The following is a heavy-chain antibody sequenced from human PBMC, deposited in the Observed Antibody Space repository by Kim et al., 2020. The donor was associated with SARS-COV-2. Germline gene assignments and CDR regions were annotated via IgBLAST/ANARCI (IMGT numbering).Heavy chain of an antibody. CDR2: T. Sequence: TKYSQKFQGRITISRDTSANPAYKELRSLKTKDTAFYYCVRDMNPTVYDYWGQGTLVTVSS. CDR3: VRDMNPTVYDY. J-gene: IGHJ4*02. D-gene: IGHD4-4*01. V-gene: IGHV1-3*01.